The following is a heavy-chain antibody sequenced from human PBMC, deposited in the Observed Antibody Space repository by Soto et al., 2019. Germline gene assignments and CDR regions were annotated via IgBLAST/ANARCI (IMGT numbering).Heavy chain of an antibody. V-gene: IGHV3-64D*06. CDR3: VKGEYYYDSSGYYPFDY. J-gene: IGHJ4*02. D-gene: IGHD3-22*01. Sequence: GSLRLSCSASGFTFSIYAMHWVRQAPGKGLEYVSSISTNGGSAHYADSVKGRFTISRDNSKNTQYLQVSSLRADDTAVYYCVKGEYYYDSSGYYPFDYWGQGTLVTVSS. CDR2: ISTNGGSA. CDR1: GFTFSIYA.